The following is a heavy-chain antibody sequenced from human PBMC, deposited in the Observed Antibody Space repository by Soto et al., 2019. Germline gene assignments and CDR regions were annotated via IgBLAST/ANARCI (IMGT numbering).Heavy chain of an antibody. CDR1: GGTFSSYT. V-gene: IGHV1-69*02. CDR2: IIPILGIA. D-gene: IGHD3-10*01. CDR3: ARVGTTMVRGVNNWFDP. Sequence: SVKVSCKASGGTFSSYTISWVRQAPGQGLEWMGRIIPILGIANYAQKFQGRVTITADKSTSTAYMELSSLRSEDTAVYYCARVGTTMVRGVNNWFDPWGQGTLVTVS. J-gene: IGHJ5*02.